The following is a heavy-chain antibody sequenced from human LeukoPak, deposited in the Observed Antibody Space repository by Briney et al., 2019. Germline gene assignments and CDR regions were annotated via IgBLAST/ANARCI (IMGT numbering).Heavy chain of an antibody. J-gene: IGHJ4*02. CDR1: GGSISSYY. V-gene: IGHV4-59*01. CDR3: ARESREDGYSTFFDY. D-gene: IGHD5-24*01. Sequence: PSETLSLTCTVSGGSISSYYWSWIRQPPGKGLEWIGYIYYSGSTNYNPSLKSRVTISVDTSKNQFSLKLSSVAAADTAVYYCARESREDGYSTFFDYWGRGTLVTVSS. CDR2: IYYSGST.